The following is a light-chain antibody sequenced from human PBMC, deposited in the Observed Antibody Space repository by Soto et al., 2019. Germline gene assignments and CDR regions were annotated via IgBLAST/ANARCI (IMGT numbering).Light chain of an antibody. Sequence: EIVMTQSPATLSVSPGERATLSCRASQSVSTNLAWYQQKPGQAPRLLIYAASVRATGIPARFSGSGSGTEFTLTISSLQSEDFAVYYCQHYDERPPNRSFGGGTKVEIK. J-gene: IGKJ4*01. V-gene: IGKV3-15*01. CDR2: AAS. CDR3: QHYDERPPNRS. CDR1: QSVSTN.